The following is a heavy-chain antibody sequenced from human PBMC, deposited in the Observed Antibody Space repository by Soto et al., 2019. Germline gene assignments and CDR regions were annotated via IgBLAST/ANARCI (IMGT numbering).Heavy chain of an antibody. Sequence: QVQLQESGPGLVKPSQTLSLTCTVSGGSISSGDYYWSWIRQPPGKGLEWIGYIYYSGSTYYNPSLKSRVTISVDTSKNRFPLKLSSVTAADTAVYYCASRPTHRGPTGGYFPHWGQGTLVTVSS. CDR2: IYYSGST. CDR1: GGSISSGDYY. D-gene: IGHD2-15*01. J-gene: IGHJ1*01. CDR3: ASRPTHRGPTGGYFPH. V-gene: IGHV4-30-4*01.